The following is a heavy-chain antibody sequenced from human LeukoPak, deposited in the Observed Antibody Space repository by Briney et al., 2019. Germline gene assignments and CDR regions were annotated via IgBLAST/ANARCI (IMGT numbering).Heavy chain of an antibody. V-gene: IGHV4-34*01. D-gene: IGHD3-22*01. J-gene: IGHJ3*02. CDR3: ARDYYDSSGHLAHDAFDI. CDR2: INHSGST. CDR1: GGSFSGYY. Sequence: SETLSLTCAVYGGSFSGYYWSWIRQPPGKGLEWIGEINHSGSTNYNPSLKSRVTISVDTSKNQFSLKLSSVIAADTAVYYCARDYYDSSGHLAHDAFDIWGQGTMVTVSS.